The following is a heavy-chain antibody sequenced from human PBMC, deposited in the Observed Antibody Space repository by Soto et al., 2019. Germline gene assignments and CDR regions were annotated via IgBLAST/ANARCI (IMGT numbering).Heavy chain of an antibody. CDR3: ARDRVPKSSGGSCYFVLDP. V-gene: IGHV1-18*01. CDR1: GYTFNIYG. CDR2: ISAFNGKT. D-gene: IGHD2-15*01. J-gene: IGHJ5*02. Sequence: ASVKVSCKASGYTFNIYGINWVRQAPGQGLEWMGWISAFNGKTNYAQNVQGRVTMTTDTSTSTAYVELRSLRSDDTAVYYCARDRVPKSSGGSCYFVLDPWGQGTLVTVSS.